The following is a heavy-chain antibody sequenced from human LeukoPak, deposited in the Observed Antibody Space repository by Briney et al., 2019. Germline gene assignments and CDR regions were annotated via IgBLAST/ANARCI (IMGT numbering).Heavy chain of an antibody. CDR1: GFTFSSYW. CDR3: AKVLVGAKGSFDY. CDR2: ISGSGGST. Sequence: GGSLRLSCAASGFTFSSYWMSWVRQAPGKGLEWVSAISGSGGSTYYADSVKGRFTISRDNSKNTLYLQMNSLRAEDTAVYYCAKVLVGAKGSFDYWGQGTLVTVSS. J-gene: IGHJ4*02. D-gene: IGHD1-26*01. V-gene: IGHV3-23*01.